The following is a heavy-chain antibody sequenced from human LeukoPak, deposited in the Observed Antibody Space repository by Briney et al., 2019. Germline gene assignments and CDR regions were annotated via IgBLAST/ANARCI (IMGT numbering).Heavy chain of an antibody. CDR3: ARDDLGGSPGDY. V-gene: IGHV1-18*01. CDR2: ISAYNGNT. CDR1: GCTFTSYG. Sequence: ASVKVPCKASGCTFTSYGISWVRQAPGQGLEWMGWISAYNGNTNYAQKLQGRATMTTDTSTSTAYMELRSLRSDDTAMYYCARDDLGGSPGDYWGQGTLVTVSS. D-gene: IGHD3-16*01. J-gene: IGHJ4*02.